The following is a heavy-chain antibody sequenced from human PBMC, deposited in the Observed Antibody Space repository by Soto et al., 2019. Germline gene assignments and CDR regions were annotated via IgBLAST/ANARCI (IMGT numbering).Heavy chain of an antibody. CDR1: GFTFSSYW. J-gene: IGHJ4*02. Sequence: PVGSLRLSCAASGFTFSSYWMSWVRQAPGKGLEWAANIKQDGSEKYYVDSVKGRFTISRDNSKNTLYLQMNSLRAEDTAVYYCAKDRRPSRFLEWLSFDYWGQGTLVTVSS. V-gene: IGHV3-7*01. CDR2: IKQDGSEK. D-gene: IGHD3-3*01. CDR3: AKDRRPSRFLEWLSFDY.